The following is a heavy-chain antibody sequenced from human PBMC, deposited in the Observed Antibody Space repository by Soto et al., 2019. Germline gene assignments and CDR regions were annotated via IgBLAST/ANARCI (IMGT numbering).Heavy chain of an antibody. V-gene: IGHV3-11*01. D-gene: IGHD6-19*01. Sequence: QVQLVESGGGLVRPGGSLRLSCAVSGFTFSDYYMSFIRQAPGKGLEWVSYISSGGTSMYYADSVKGRFTISRDNAKNSLYLQMNSLRVDDTAVYYCARDTVAGTHYYNGMDVWGQGTTVTVSS. CDR3: ARDTVAGTHYYNGMDV. CDR1: GFTFSDYY. J-gene: IGHJ6*02. CDR2: ISSGGTSM.